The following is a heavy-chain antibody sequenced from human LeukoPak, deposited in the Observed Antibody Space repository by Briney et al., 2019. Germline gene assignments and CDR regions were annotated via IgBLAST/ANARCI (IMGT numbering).Heavy chain of an antibody. D-gene: IGHD2-2*01. CDR2: ISWNSGSI. CDR3: AKEDIVVVPAAPTGGSYYYYYMDV. CDR1: GFTFDDYA. J-gene: IGHJ6*03. V-gene: IGHV3-9*03. Sequence: PGGSLRLSCAASGFTFDDYAMHWVRQAPGKGLEWVSGISWNSGSIGYADSVKGRFTISRDNAKNSLYLQMNSLRAEDMALYYCAKEDIVVVPAAPTGGSYYYYYMDVWGKGTTVTVSS.